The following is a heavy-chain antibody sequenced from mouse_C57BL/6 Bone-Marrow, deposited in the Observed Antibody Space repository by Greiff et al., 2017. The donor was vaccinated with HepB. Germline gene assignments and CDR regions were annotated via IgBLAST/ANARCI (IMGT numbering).Heavy chain of an antibody. V-gene: IGHV1-82*01. CDR2: IYPGDGDT. Sequence: VQLQQSGPELVKPGASVKISCKASGYAFSSSWMNWVKQRPGKGLEWIGRIYPGDGDTNYNGKFKGKATLTADESSSTAYVQLSSLTSEDSAVYFCAESYDLYAMDYWGQGTSVTVSS. D-gene: IGHD2-3*01. J-gene: IGHJ4*01. CDR3: AESYDLYAMDY. CDR1: GYAFSSSW.